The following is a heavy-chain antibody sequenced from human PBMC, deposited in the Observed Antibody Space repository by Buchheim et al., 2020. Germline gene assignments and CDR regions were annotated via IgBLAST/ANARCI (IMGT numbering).Heavy chain of an antibody. D-gene: IGHD3-9*01. CDR3: ARALDYDILTGYYRGGGMDV. CDR1: GFTFSSYW. V-gene: IGHV3-74*01. CDR2: INSDGSST. J-gene: IGHJ6*02. Sequence: EVQLVESGGGLVQPGGSLRLSCAASGFTFSSYWMHWVRQAPGKGLVWVSRINSDGSSTSYADSVKGRFTIPRDNAKKTLYLQMNSLRAEDTAVYYCARALDYDILTGYYRGGGMDVWGQGTT.